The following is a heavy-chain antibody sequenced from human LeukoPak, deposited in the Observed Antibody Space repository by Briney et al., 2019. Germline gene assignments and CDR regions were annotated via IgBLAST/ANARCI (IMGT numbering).Heavy chain of an antibody. V-gene: IGHV1-46*01. Sequence: VASVKVSCKASGYTFTSYYMHWVRQAPGQGLEWMGIINPSGGSTSYAQKFQGRVTMTRDTSTSTVYMELSSLRSEDTAVYYCARESGVGRQYYDFWSGSNYFDYWGQGTLVTVSS. D-gene: IGHD3-3*01. J-gene: IGHJ4*02. CDR1: GYTFTSYY. CDR3: ARESGVGRQYYDFWSGSNYFDY. CDR2: INPSGGST.